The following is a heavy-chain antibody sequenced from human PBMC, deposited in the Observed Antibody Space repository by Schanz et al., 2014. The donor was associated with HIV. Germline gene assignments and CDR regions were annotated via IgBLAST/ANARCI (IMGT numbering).Heavy chain of an antibody. CDR1: GFSFSNFG. CDR2: ISYDGHNK. J-gene: IGHJ6*02. D-gene: IGHD3-22*01. V-gene: IGHV3-30*18. CDR3: AKDRNYYDDKYLGKGNYYYYYGMDV. Sequence: QVQLVESGGGVVQPGRSLRLSCAASGFSFSNFGMHWVRQAPGKGLEGVAVISYDGHNKYYADSVKGRLTISRDNSKNTLYLQMKSLRREDTAVYFCAKDRNYYDDKYLGKGNYYYYYGMDVWGQGTTVTVSS.